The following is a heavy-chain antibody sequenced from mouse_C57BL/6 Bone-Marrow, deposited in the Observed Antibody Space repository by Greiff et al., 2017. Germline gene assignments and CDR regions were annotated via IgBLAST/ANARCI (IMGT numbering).Heavy chain of an antibody. CDR3: TRRQHKLQDWFAY. V-gene: IGHV1-81*01. CDR1: GYTFTSYG. Sequence: QVQLQQSGAELVRPGASVKMSCKASGYTFTSYGISWVKQRTGQGLEWIGEIYPRSGNTNYNEKFKGKATLTVDKSSSTAYMELRRLTSEDSAVYFCTRRQHKLQDWFAYWGQGTLVTVSA. J-gene: IGHJ3*01. D-gene: IGHD3-2*02. CDR2: IYPRSGNT.